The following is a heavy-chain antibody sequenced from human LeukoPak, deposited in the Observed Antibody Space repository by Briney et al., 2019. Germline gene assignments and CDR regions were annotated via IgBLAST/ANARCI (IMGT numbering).Heavy chain of an antibody. Sequence: PGGSLRLSCAASGFTFGSYSMNWVRQAPGKGLEWVSYISSSGSTIYYADSVKGRFTISRDNAKNSLYLQMNNLRAEDTAVYYCAELGITMIGGVWGKGTTVTISS. D-gene: IGHD3-10*02. CDR3: AELGITMIGGV. J-gene: IGHJ6*04. CDR2: ISSSGSTI. CDR1: GFTFGSYS. V-gene: IGHV3-48*04.